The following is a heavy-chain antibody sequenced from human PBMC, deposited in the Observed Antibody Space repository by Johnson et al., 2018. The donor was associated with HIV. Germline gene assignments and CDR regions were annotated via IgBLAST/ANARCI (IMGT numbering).Heavy chain of an antibody. V-gene: IGHV3-30-3*01. D-gene: IGHD2-15*01. Sequence: QVQLVESGGGLVKPGGSLRLSCAASGFTFSSYAMHWVRQAPGKGLEWVAVISSDGSNKYYADSVKGRFTISRDNSKNPLYLQMNSLRAEDTAVYYCARDLAALNAFDIWGQGTMVTVSS. J-gene: IGHJ3*02. CDR3: ARDLAALNAFDI. CDR1: GFTFSSYA. CDR2: ISSDGSNK.